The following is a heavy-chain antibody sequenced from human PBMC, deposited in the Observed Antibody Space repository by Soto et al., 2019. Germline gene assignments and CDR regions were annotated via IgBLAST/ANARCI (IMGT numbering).Heavy chain of an antibody. CDR3: ARDDSYYYDSSGPAGAFDI. D-gene: IGHD3-22*01. Sequence: QVQLQESGPGLVKPSQTLSLTCTVSGGSISSGGYYWSWIRQHPGKGLEWIGYIYYSGSTYYNPSRKSRVTISVDTSKNQFSLKLSSVTAADTAVYYCARDDSYYYDSSGPAGAFDIWGQGTMVTVSS. CDR2: IYYSGST. J-gene: IGHJ3*02. CDR1: GGSISSGGYY. V-gene: IGHV4-31*03.